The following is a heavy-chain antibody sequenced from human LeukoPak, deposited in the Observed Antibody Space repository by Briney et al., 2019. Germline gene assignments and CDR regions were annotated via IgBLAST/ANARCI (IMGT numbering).Heavy chain of an antibody. V-gene: IGHV1-24*01. CDR2: FDPKEGER. CDR3: ARDGKAYRSGSYYLHQLRSVPHTDY. J-gene: IGHJ4*02. CDR1: GDTLTELS. D-gene: IGHD3-10*01. Sequence: ASVKVSCKVSGDTLTELSMHWVRQAPGKGLEWMGGFDPKEGERVYAQNFQGRVTMTTDTSTTTAYMELRSLRFDDTAVYYCARDGKAYRSGSYYLHQLRSVPHTDYWGQGTLVTVSS.